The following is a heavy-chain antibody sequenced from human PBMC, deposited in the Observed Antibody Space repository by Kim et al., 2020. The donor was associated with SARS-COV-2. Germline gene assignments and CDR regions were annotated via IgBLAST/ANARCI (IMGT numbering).Heavy chain of an antibody. V-gene: IGHV3-21*01. CDR2: ISSSSSYI. J-gene: IGHJ6*02. D-gene: IGHD2-2*01. CDR3: ARDDCSSTSCYYWGGYYGSGSYVGMDV. Sequence: GGSLRLSCVASGFTFSSYSMNWVRQAPGKGLEWVSSISSSSSYIYYADSVKGRFTISRDNAKNSLYLQMNSLRAEDKAVYYCARDDCSSTSCYYWGGYYGSGSYVGMDVWGQGTTVTVSS. CDR1: GFTFSSYS.